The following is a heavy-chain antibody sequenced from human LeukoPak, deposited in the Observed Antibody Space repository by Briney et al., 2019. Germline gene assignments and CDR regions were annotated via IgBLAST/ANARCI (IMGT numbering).Heavy chain of an antibody. J-gene: IGHJ5*02. CDR1: GGSISSYY. Sequence: SETLSLTCTVSGGSISSYYWSWIRQPAGKGLEWIGRIYTSGSTNYNPSLKSRVTMSVDTSKNQFSLKLSSVTAADTAVYYCAREPVVTLFLCWFDPWGQGTLVTASS. V-gene: IGHV4-4*07. CDR3: AREPVVTLFLCWFDP. CDR2: IYTSGST. D-gene: IGHD4-23*01.